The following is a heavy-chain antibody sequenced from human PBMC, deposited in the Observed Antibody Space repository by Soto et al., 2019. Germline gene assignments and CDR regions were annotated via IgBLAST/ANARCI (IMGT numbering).Heavy chain of an antibody. Sequence: QVQLVQSGAEVKKPGSSVKVSCKTSGGTLSTFGFSWVRQAPGQGLEWMGGIVPVLGSADYPQKFQGRVTITADTSINTVYMELSSLRSEDTAVYYCATGDYYDNSGYHEIGGYFDLWGRGSLVTVSS. V-gene: IGHV1-69*06. CDR2: IVPVLGSA. CDR3: ATGDYYDNSGYHEIGGYFDL. D-gene: IGHD3-22*01. CDR1: GGTLSTFG. J-gene: IGHJ2*01.